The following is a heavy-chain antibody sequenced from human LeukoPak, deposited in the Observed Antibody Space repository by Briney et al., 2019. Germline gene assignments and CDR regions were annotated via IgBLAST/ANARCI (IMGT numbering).Heavy chain of an antibody. CDR1: GGSISSYY. CDR3: ARHRTASYYYGSGSYPLIY. Sequence: PSETLSLTCTVSGGSISSYYWSWIRQPPGKGLEWIGYIYYSGSTNYNPSLKSRVTISVDTSKNQFSLKLSSVTAADTAVYYCARHRTASYYYGSGSYPLIYWGQGTLVTVSS. J-gene: IGHJ4*02. CDR2: IYYSGST. V-gene: IGHV4-59*08. D-gene: IGHD3-10*01.